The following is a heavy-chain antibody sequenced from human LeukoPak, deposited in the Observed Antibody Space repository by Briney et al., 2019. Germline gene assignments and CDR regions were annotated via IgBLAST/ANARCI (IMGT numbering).Heavy chain of an antibody. V-gene: IGHV3-23*01. CDR1: GFTFSNSA. J-gene: IGHJ4*01. Sequence: GGSLRLSCAASGFTFSNSAMSWVRQAPGKGLEWVSTLSGSGITTYYADSVKGRFTISRDNSKNTLYLQMNTLRAEDSDLYYCAKGIYSSGWSYFDYWGHGTLVTVSS. CDR2: LSGSGITT. D-gene: IGHD6-19*01. CDR3: AKGIYSSGWSYFDY.